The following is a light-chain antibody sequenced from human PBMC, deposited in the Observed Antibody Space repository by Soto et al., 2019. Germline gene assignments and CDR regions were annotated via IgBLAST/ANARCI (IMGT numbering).Light chain of an antibody. Sequence: QSALTQPPSASGSPGQSVTISCTGTSSDVGGYNYVSWYQQHPGKGPKLMIYEVTKRPSGVPDRFSGSKSGSTSSLTVSRLQAEYGAHYYCSAYGGRNNFVVFGGGTKVTVL. CDR3: SAYGGRNNFVV. V-gene: IGLV2-8*01. CDR1: SSDVGGYNY. J-gene: IGLJ2*01. CDR2: EVT.